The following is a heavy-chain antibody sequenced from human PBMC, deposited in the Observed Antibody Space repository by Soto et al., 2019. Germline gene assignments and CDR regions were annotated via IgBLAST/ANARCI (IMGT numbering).Heavy chain of an antibody. Sequence: QVQLQESGPGLVKPSETLSLTCTVSGGSISSGGYYWSWIRQHPGKGLEWIGYIYNSGSTYYNASLKXXXXXXXXXXXXXXXXXXXXXXXXXXAVYYXXXXPEWWGQGTMVTVSS. CDR2: IYNSGST. J-gene: IGHJ3*01. CDR3: XXXPEW. CDR1: GGSISSGGYY. D-gene: IGHD3-16*01. V-gene: IGHV4-31*01.